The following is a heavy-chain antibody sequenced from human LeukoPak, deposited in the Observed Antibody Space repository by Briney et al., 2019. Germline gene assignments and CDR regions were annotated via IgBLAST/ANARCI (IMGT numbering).Heavy chain of an antibody. Sequence: PGRSLRLSCAASGFTFSSYGMHWVRQAPGKGLEWVAVIWYDGSNKYYADSVKGRFTISRDNSKNTLYLQMNSLRAEDTAVYYCARDHSSGWYSDYFDYWGQGTLGTVSS. CDR1: GFTFSSYG. J-gene: IGHJ4*02. V-gene: IGHV3-33*08. D-gene: IGHD6-19*01. CDR3: ARDHSSGWYSDYFDY. CDR2: IWYDGSNK.